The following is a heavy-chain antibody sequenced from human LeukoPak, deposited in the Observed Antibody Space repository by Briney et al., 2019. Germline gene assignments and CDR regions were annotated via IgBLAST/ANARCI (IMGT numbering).Heavy chain of an antibody. CDR2: IYDDGTT. V-gene: IGHV4-59*01. CDR3: ARDHSSGGYYYFDY. Sequence: SETLSLTCSVSGGSISAYYWSWIRQPREKGLEGIGYIYDDGTTNYNPPLKSRVTISVDTSKNQFSLKVTSVTAADTAVYYCARDHSSGGYYYFDYWGHGTLVTVCS. J-gene: IGHJ4*01. CDR1: GGSISAYY. D-gene: IGHD3-22*01.